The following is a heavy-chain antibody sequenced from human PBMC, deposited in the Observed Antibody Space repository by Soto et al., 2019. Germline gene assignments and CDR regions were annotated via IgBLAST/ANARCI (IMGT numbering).Heavy chain of an antibody. CDR2: ISYDGSNK. CDR3: ASNYGDYGGGAFDI. D-gene: IGHD4-17*01. V-gene: IGHV3-30*03. J-gene: IGHJ3*02. Sequence: QVQLVESGGGVVQPGRSLRLSCAASGFTFSSYGMHWVRQAPGKGLEWVAVISYDGSNKYYADSVKGRFTISRDNSKNTLYLQMNSLRAEDTAVYYCASNYGDYGGGAFDIWGQGTMVTVSS. CDR1: GFTFSSYG.